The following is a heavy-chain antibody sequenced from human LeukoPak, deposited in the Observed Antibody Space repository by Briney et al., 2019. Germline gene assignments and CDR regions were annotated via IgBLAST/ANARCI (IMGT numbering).Heavy chain of an antibody. Sequence: SQTLSLTCTVSGGSISSGSYYWSWIRQPAGKGLEWIGRIYTSGSTNYNPSLKSRVTVSVDTSKNQFSLKLSSVTAADTAVYYCARRSVVIIPPFYYYCMDVWGKGTTVTVSS. D-gene: IGHD3-3*01. V-gene: IGHV4-61*02. J-gene: IGHJ6*03. CDR2: IYTSGST. CDR1: GGSISSGSYY. CDR3: ARRSVVIIPPFYYYCMDV.